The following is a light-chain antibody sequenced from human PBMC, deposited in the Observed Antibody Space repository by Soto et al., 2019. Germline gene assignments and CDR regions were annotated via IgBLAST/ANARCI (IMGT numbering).Light chain of an antibody. V-gene: IGLV2-14*03. Sequence: QSALTQPASVSGSPGQSVTISCTGTSGDVGAYNYVSWYQQHPGKAPKLMIYDVFDRPSGISDRFSGSKSGNTASLTISGLQAEDEADYYCTSYTTSISWVFGGGTKLTVL. J-gene: IGLJ3*02. CDR3: TSYTTSISWV. CDR1: SGDVGAYNY. CDR2: DVF.